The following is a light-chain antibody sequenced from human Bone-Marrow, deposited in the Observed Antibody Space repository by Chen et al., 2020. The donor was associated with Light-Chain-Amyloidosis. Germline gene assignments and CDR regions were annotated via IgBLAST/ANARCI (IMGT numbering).Light chain of an antibody. CDR2: DDS. Sequence: SYVLTQPSSVSVAPGQTDTIACGGNNIGSTSVHWYQQTPGKAPLLVVYDDSDRPSGIPERLSGSNSGNTATLTISRVEAGDEADYYCQVWDRSSDRPVFGGGTKLTVL. CDR3: QVWDRSSDRPV. J-gene: IGLJ3*02. CDR1: NIGSTS. V-gene: IGLV3-21*02.